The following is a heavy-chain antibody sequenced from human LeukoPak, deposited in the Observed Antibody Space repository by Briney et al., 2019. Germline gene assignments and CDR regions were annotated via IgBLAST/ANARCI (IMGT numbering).Heavy chain of an antibody. CDR3: AREWELQYALDI. Sequence: PGGSLRLFCAASGFIVSSNYMTWISQAPGKGLEWVSVIYSDGKTYYADSVKGRFTISRDNSKNTLYLQMNSLRAEDTAVYYCAREWELQYALDICGQGTMVTVSS. J-gene: IGHJ3*02. D-gene: IGHD1-26*01. CDR1: GFIVSSNY. CDR2: IYSDGKT. V-gene: IGHV3-53*01.